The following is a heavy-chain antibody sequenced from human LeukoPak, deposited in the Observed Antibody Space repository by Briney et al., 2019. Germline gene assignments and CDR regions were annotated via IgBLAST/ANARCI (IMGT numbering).Heavy chain of an antibody. Sequence: GGSLRLSCAASGFTFSSYWMHWVRQAPGKGLVWVSRINSDGSSTSYADSVKGRFTISRDNAKNTLYLQMNRLRAEDTAVYYCAGRRVLDASFDYWGQGTLVTVSS. J-gene: IGHJ4*02. CDR3: AGRRVLDASFDY. D-gene: IGHD3-16*01. CDR1: GFTFSSYW. V-gene: IGHV3-74*01. CDR2: INSDGSST.